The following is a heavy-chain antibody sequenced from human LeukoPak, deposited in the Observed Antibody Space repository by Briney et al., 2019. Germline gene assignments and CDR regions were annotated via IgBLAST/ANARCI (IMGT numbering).Heavy chain of an antibody. V-gene: IGHV3-23*01. CDR3: AKLQLTPSIVVVPAHFDY. J-gene: IGHJ4*02. Sequence: GSLRLSCAASGFPFSSYAMSWVRQAPGKGLEWVSAISGSGGSTYYADSVKGRFTISRDNSKNTLYLQMNSLRAEDTAVYYCAKLQLTPSIVVVPAHFDYWGQGTLVTVSS. D-gene: IGHD2-2*01. CDR2: ISGSGGST. CDR1: GFPFSSYA.